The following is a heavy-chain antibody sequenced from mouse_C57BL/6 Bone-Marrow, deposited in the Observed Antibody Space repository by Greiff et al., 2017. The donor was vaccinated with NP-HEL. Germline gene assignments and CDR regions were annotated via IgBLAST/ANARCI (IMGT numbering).Heavy chain of an antibody. Sequence: VQLQQSGPELVKPGASVKISCKASGYTFTDYYMNWVKQSHGKSLEWIGDINPNNGGTSYNQKFKGKATLTVDKSSSTAYMGLRSLTSEDSAVYYCARSRITTVVATDYFDYWGQGTTLTVSS. D-gene: IGHD1-1*01. J-gene: IGHJ2*01. CDR1: GYTFTDYY. V-gene: IGHV1-26*01. CDR2: INPNNGGT. CDR3: ARSRITTVVATDYFDY.